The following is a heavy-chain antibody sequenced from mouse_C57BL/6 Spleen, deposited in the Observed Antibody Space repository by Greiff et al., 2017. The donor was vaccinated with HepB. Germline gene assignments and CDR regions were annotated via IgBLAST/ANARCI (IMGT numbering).Heavy chain of an antibody. CDR2: ISSGSSTI. V-gene: IGHV5-17*01. D-gene: IGHD2-5*01. CDR3: ARRSNYHYYAMDD. CDR1: GFTFSDYG. Sequence: DVHLVESGGGLVKPGGSLKLSCAASGFTFSDYGMHWVRQAPEKGLEWVAYISSGSSTIYYADTVKGRFTISRDNAKNTLFLQMTSLRSEDTAMYYCARRSNYHYYAMDDWGPGTSVTVSS. J-gene: IGHJ4*01.